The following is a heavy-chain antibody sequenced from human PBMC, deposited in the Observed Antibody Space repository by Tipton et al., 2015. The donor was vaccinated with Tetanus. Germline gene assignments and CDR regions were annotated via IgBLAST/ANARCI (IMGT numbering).Heavy chain of an antibody. D-gene: IGHD2-8*01. CDR1: GVSMTNYY. V-gene: IGHV4-59*01. J-gene: IGHJ4*02. Sequence: TLSLTCTASGVSMTNYYWSWIRQPAGQGLEWIGYIYYSGSTNYSPSLKSRVTISVDTSKNQFSLKLSSVTAADTAVYYCARGMVSWGIFPYWGQGTLVTVSS. CDR2: IYYSGST. CDR3: ARGMVSWGIFPY.